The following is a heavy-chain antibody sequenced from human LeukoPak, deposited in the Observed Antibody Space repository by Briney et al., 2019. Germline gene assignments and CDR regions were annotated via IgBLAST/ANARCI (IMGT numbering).Heavy chain of an antibody. CDR1: GFTFSSYW. V-gene: IGHV3-74*01. Sequence: PGGSLRLSCAASGFTFSSYWMHCVRQAPGKGLVWVSCITGDASSTRYADSVKGRFTVSRDNAKNTLYLQMNSLRAEDTAVYYCTRVAPTADSGDWGQGTLVTVSS. J-gene: IGHJ4*02. D-gene: IGHD6-19*01. CDR2: ITGDASST. CDR3: TRVAPTADSGD.